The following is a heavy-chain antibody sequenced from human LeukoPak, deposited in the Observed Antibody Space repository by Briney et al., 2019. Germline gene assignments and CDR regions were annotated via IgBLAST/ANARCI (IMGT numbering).Heavy chain of an antibody. V-gene: IGHV3-33*06. D-gene: IGHD3-22*01. CDR3: AKAGGITMIVVVIRDFDY. J-gene: IGHJ4*02. CDR1: GFSFSTYG. CDR2: IWYDGSNK. Sequence: TGGSLRLSCAASGFSFSTYGMHWVRQAPGKGLEWVAVIWYDGSNKYYADSVKGRFTISRDNFKNTLYLQMNSLRAEDTAVYYCAKAGGITMIVVVIRDFDYWGQGTLVTVSS.